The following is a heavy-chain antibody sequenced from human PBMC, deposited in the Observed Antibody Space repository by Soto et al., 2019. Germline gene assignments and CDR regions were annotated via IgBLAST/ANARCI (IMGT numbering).Heavy chain of an antibody. J-gene: IGHJ4*02. Sequence: ASVKVSCKASGYTFISYALHWVRQAPGQRLEWIGRINAGNGDTKYSQQFHDRVTITRDTSASTAYMGVSSLRSEDTAIYYCARSEINYSRFDSWGQGTLVTVSS. D-gene: IGHD2-21*01. CDR2: INAGNGDT. CDR1: GYTFISYA. CDR3: ARSEINYSRFDS. V-gene: IGHV1-3*01.